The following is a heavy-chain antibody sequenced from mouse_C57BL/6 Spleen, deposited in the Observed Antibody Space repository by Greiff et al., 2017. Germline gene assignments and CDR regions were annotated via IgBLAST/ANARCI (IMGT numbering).Heavy chain of an antibody. D-gene: IGHD1-1*01. CDR1: GFTFSSYG. CDR3: ARGAIYYGSSNWYFDV. V-gene: IGHV5-6*02. CDR2: ISSGGSYT. J-gene: IGHJ1*03. Sequence: EVTLVESGGDLVKPGGSLKLSCAASGFTFSSYGMSWVRQTPDKRLEWVATISSGGSYTYYPDSVKGRFTISRDNAKNTLYLQMSSLKSEDTAMYYCARGAIYYGSSNWYFDVWGTGTTVTVSS.